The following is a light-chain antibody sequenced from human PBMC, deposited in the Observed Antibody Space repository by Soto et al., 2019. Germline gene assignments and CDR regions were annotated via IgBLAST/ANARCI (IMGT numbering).Light chain of an antibody. CDR3: QQYGSSPFT. CDR2: GAC. CDR1: QSVSSSY. V-gene: IGKV3-20*01. Sequence: EIVLTQSPGTLSLSPGERATLSCRASQSVSSSYLAWYQQKPGQAPRLLIYGACSRATGIPDRFSGSGSGTDFTLTISRLEPEDFAVYYCQQYGSSPFTFGPGTKVESN. J-gene: IGKJ3*01.